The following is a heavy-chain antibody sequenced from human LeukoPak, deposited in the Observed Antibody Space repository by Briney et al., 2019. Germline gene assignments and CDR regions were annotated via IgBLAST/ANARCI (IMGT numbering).Heavy chain of an antibody. D-gene: IGHD6-13*01. CDR3: ARVHSSSWAYFDN. Sequence: GGSLRLSCAASGFTFSSYNMHWVRQAPAKGLEWVAVIWYDGSSKYYADSVKGRFTISRDNSKNTLYLQMDSLRAEDTAVYYCARVHSSSWAYFDNWGQGTLVTVSS. CDR2: IWYDGSSK. CDR1: GFTFSSYN. V-gene: IGHV3-33*01. J-gene: IGHJ4*02.